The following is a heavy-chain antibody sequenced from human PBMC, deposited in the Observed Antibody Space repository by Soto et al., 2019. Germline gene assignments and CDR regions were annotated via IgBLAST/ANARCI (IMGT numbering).Heavy chain of an antibody. Sequence: EVQLVESGGGLVKPGGSLRLSCAASGFTPTNAWMNWIRQAPGKGPEWVGRIKSETAGGTTDYAAPVKGRFTISRDDSKNTLYPQMDSLKTEDAAVYYCSAGYCSGANCDSSQYWGQGTLVTVSS. V-gene: IGHV3-15*07. CDR2: IKSETAGGTT. D-gene: IGHD2-15*01. CDR1: GFTPTNAW. CDR3: SAGYCSGANCDSSQY. J-gene: IGHJ4*02.